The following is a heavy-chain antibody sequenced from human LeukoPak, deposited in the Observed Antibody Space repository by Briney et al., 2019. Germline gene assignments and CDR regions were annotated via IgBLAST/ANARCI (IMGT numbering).Heavy chain of an antibody. CDR1: GGSISSGGYY. V-gene: IGHV4-31*03. CDR2: ICYSGST. CDR3: ARRRPERVRGVIITFDY. J-gene: IGHJ4*02. D-gene: IGHD3-10*01. Sequence: SVTLSLTCTVSGGSISSGGYYWSWIRQHPGKGLEWIGYICYSGSTYYNPSLKSRVTISVDTSKNQFSLKLSSVTAADTAVYYCARRRPERVRGVIITFDYWGQGTLVTVSS.